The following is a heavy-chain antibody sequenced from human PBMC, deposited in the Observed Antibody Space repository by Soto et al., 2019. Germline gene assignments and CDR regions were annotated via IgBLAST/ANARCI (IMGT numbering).Heavy chain of an antibody. CDR3: ARSLRNNAYGMDV. D-gene: IGHD1-1*01. J-gene: IGHJ6*02. CDR2: INPSGGST. Sequence: QVQLVQSGAEVKKSGASVNISCKTSGFAFTIYYMHWVRQAPGQGLEWMGIINPSGGSTDYAQKFQGGVTMTRDTSTSIVYLELSSLRSEDTAVYYCARSLRNNAYGMDVWGQGTSVIVSS. CDR1: GFAFTIYY. V-gene: IGHV1-46*01.